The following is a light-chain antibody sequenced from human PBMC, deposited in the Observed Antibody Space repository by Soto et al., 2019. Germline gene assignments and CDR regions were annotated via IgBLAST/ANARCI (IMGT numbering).Light chain of an antibody. CDR2: SNN. V-gene: IGLV1-44*01. J-gene: IGLJ3*02. Sequence: QSVLTQPPSASGAPGQRVTISCSGSASNIGSNSVNWYQQLPGTAPRLLIYSNNQRPSGVPDRFSGSKSGTSASLAISGLQSEDDADYYCAAWDDGFLWVFGGGTKLTVL. CDR1: ASNIGSNS. CDR3: AAWDDGFLWV.